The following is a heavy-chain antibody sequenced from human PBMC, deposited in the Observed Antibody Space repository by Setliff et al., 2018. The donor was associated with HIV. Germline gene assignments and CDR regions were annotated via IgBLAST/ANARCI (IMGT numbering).Heavy chain of an antibody. CDR2: INSDGGST. J-gene: IGHJ3*02. D-gene: IGHD3-22*01. Sequence: GGSLRLSCAASGFTFSSYEMNWVRQTPGKGLVWVSRINSDGGSTTYADSVKGRFTMSRDNAKNTLYLQMNSLRAEDTAVYYCARVYYDSPWAFDIWGQGTMVTVSS. CDR3: ARVYYDSPWAFDI. V-gene: IGHV3-74*01. CDR1: GFTFSSYE.